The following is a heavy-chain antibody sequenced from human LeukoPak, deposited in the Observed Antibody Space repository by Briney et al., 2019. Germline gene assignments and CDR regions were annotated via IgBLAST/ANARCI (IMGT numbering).Heavy chain of an antibody. CDR2: ISYDGSNK. CDR1: GFTFSSYG. Sequence: GRSLRLSCAASGFTFSSYGMHWVRQAPGKGLEWVAVISYDGSNKYYADSVKGRFTISRDNSKNTLYLQMNSLRAEDTAVYYCARDREFSSSYSPYYFDYWGQGTLVTVSS. D-gene: IGHD6-13*01. J-gene: IGHJ4*02. CDR3: ARDREFSSSYSPYYFDY. V-gene: IGHV3-30*19.